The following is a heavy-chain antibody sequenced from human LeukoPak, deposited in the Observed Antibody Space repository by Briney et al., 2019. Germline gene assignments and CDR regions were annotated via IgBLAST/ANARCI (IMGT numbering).Heavy chain of an antibody. Sequence: ASVKVSCKASGYTFTSYDINWVRQATGQGLEWMGWMNPNSGNTGYAQKFQGRVTITRNTSISTAYMELSSLRSEDTAVYYCASSNGRFDAFDIWGQGTMVTVSS. CDR1: GYTFTSYD. V-gene: IGHV1-8*03. D-gene: IGHD6-25*01. J-gene: IGHJ3*02. CDR2: MNPNSGNT. CDR3: ASSNGRFDAFDI.